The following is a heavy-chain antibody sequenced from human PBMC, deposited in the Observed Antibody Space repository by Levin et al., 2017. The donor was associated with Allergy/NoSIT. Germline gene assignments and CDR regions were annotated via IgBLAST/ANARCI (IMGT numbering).Heavy chain of an antibody. CDR2: ISYSGST. D-gene: IGHD3/OR15-3a*01. J-gene: IGHJ4*02. CDR3: ARFSRGTGHNHLDY. V-gene: IGHV4-31*03. CDR1: GGSINSADYY. Sequence: SETLSLTCTVSGGSINSADYYWSWIRQHPGTDLECIGYISYSGSTYYNPSLKSRVTMSVDTSKNQFSLKLSSVTAADTAVYFCARFSRGTGHNHLDYWGQGILVTVSS.